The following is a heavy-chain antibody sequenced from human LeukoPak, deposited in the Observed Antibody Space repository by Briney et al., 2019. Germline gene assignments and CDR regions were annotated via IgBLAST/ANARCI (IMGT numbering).Heavy chain of an antibody. Sequence: GIIPIFGTANYAPKFQGRVTITADESTSTAYMELSSLRSEDTAVYYCARGGSGSYLYYFDYWGQGTLVTVSS. J-gene: IGHJ4*02. CDR2: IIPIFGTA. CDR3: ARGGSGSYLYYFDY. D-gene: IGHD1-26*01. V-gene: IGHV1-69*01.